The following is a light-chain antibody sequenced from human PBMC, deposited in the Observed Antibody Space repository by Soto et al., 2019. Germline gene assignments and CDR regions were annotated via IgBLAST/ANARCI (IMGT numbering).Light chain of an antibody. V-gene: IGLV2-14*01. CDR2: GVT. CDR1: SSDVGGYNY. CDR3: SSDTSSTTSSLV. J-gene: IGLJ2*01. Sequence: QSALTQPASVSGSPGQSITISCTGTSSDVGGYNYVSWYQQNPGKAPKLMIYGVTNRPSGVSNRFSGSKSGNTASLTISGFQAEDEADYYCSSDTSSTTSSLVFGGGTNLTVL.